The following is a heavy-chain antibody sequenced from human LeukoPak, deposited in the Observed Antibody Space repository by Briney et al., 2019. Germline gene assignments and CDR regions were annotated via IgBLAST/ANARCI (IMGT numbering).Heavy chain of an antibody. V-gene: IGHV1-2*04. CDR3: ARGGLVGATSAVDY. J-gene: IGHJ4*02. CDR1: GYTFTGYY. CDR2: INPNSGGT. Sequence: ASVKVSCKASGYTFTGYYMHWVRQAPGQGLEWMGWINPNSGGTNYAQKFQGWVTMTRDTSISTAYMELSRLRSDDTAVYYCARGGLVGATSAVDYWAQGTLVTVPS. D-gene: IGHD1-26*01.